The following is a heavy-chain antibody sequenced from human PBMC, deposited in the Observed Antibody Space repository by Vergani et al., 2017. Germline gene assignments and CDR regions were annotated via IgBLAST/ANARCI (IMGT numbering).Heavy chain of an antibody. CDR2: ISSSGSTI. Sequence: EVQLVESGGGLVQTGGSLRLSCAASGFTFSSYEMNWVRQAPGKGLEWVSYISSSGSTIYYADSVKGRFTISRDNAKNSLYLQMNSLRAEDTAVYYCAVPRSYYYDSSGSPSGAFDIWGQGTMVTVSS. CDR1: GFTFSSYE. V-gene: IGHV3-48*03. D-gene: IGHD3-22*01. J-gene: IGHJ3*02. CDR3: AVPRSYYYDSSGSPSGAFDI.